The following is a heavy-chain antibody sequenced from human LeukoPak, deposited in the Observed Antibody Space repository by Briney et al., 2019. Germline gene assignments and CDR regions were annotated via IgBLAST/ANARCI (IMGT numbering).Heavy chain of an antibody. D-gene: IGHD5-18*01. CDR3: ARAGYTYITLYY. CDR1: YW. V-gene: IGHV3-7*01. Sequence: YWXTWVGQAPGKGLEWVANIKQDGSDKHYVDSVKGRFIISRDNAKNSLYLQMNSLRAEDTAVYYCARAGYTYITLYYWGQGTLVTVSS. J-gene: IGHJ4*02. CDR2: IKQDGSDK.